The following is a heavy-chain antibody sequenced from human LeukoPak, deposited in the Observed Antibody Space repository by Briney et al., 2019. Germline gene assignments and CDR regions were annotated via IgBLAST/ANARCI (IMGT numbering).Heavy chain of an antibody. CDR2: ISWNSGSI. CDR3: AKASTEDYFDY. D-gene: IGHD4-17*01. V-gene: IGHV3-9*01. Sequence: GRSLRLSCAASGFTFDDYAMHWVRQAPGKGLEWVSGISWNSGSIGYADSVKGRFTISRDNAKNSLYLQMNSLRAEDTALYYCAKASTEDYFDYWGQGTLVTVSS. J-gene: IGHJ4*02. CDR1: GFTFDDYA.